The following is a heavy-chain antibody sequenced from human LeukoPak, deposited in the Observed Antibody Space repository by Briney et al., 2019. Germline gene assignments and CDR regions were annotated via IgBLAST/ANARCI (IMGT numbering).Heavy chain of an antibody. D-gene: IGHD6-19*01. CDR3: ARDNRAGKDAFDI. CDR1: GFTFRNYW. V-gene: IGHV3-7*04. Sequence: GGPLRLSCAASGFTFRNYWMSWVRQAPGKGLEWVASIDQDGSEKYYVDSVKGRFTISRDNAKNSLNLQMNSLRAEDTAVYYCARDNRAGKDAFDIWGQGTMITAYS. CDR2: IDQDGSEK. J-gene: IGHJ3*02.